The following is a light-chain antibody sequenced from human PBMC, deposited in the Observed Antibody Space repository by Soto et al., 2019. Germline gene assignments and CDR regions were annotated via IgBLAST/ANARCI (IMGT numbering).Light chain of an antibody. J-gene: IGKJ4*01. CDR3: QQYYNTPT. CDR1: QSVLYSSNNKNY. V-gene: IGKV4-1*01. Sequence: DIVMTQSPDSLAVSLGERATINCKSSQSVLYSSNNKNYLAWYLQKPGQPPKLLIYWASTRASGVPDRFSGSGSGTDFTLTISSLQAEDVAVYYCQQYYNTPTFGGGTKVEIK. CDR2: WAS.